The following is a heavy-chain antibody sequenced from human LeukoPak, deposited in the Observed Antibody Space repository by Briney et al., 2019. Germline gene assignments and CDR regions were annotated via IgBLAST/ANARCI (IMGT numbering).Heavy chain of an antibody. J-gene: IGHJ4*02. CDR3: AREYCGGDCYSGPIDY. D-gene: IGHD2-21*02. CDR2: IYSGGST. V-gene: IGHV3-66*01. Sequence: GGSLRLSCAASEFSVGSNYMTWVRQAPGKGLEWVSLIYSGGSTYYADSVKGRFTISRDNSKNTLYLQMNSLRAEDTAVYYCAREYCGGDCYSGPIDYWGQGTLVTVSS. CDR1: EFSVGSNY.